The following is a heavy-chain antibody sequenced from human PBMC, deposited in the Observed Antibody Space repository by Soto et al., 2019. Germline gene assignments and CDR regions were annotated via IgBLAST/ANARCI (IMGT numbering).Heavy chain of an antibody. V-gene: IGHV5-51*01. CDR1: GYSFISYW. CDR3: ARLYGSGQWNWFDP. D-gene: IGHD3-10*01. J-gene: IGHJ5*02. CDR2: IYPHDSDT. Sequence: PGESLKISCKGSGYSFISYWIGWVRQMPGRGLEWMGTIYPHDSDTRYSPSFQGQVTISADKSISTAYLQWSSLKASDSAMYYCARLYGSGQWNWFDPWGQGTLVTVSS.